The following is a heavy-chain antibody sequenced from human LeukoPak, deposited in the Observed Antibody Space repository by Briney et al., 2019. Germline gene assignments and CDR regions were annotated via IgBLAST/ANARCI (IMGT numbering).Heavy chain of an antibody. CDR1: GFTFSSYS. CDR2: IGSSSSYI. J-gene: IGHJ4*02. D-gene: IGHD2-15*01. Sequence: PGGSLRLSCAASGFTFSSYSMNWVRQAPGKGLEWVSSIGSSSSYIYYADSVKGRFTISRDNAKNSLYLQMNSLRAEDTAVYYCAREGCSGGSCYSDYWGQGTLVTVSS. CDR3: AREGCSGGSCYSDY. V-gene: IGHV3-21*01.